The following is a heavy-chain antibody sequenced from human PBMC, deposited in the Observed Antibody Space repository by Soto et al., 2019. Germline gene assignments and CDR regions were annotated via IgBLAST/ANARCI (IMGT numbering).Heavy chain of an antibody. CDR3: ASGGYSGYESRFDY. CDR2: IYYSEST. V-gene: IGHV4-39*01. Sequence: SETLSLTCTVSGGSISSSSYYWGWIRQPPGKGLEWIGSIYYSESTYYNPSLKSRVTISVDTSKNHFSLKLSSVTAADTDVYYCASGGYSGYESRFDYWGQGTLVTVSS. D-gene: IGHD5-12*01. J-gene: IGHJ4*02. CDR1: GGSISSSSYY.